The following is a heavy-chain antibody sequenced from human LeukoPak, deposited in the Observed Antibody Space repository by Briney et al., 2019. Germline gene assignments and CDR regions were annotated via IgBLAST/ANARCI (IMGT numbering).Heavy chain of an antibody. CDR2: INSHGTST. V-gene: IGHV3-74*01. Sequence: PGGSLRLSCAASGFTFSIYWMPWVRQGPGKGLVWVSRINSHGTSTNYADSVKGRFTVSRDNSKNTLYLQMNSLRVEDTAVYYCASSLVGDGRGYDAFDIWGQGTMVTVSS. J-gene: IGHJ3*02. D-gene: IGHD1-26*01. CDR1: GFTFSIYW. CDR3: ASSLVGDGRGYDAFDI.